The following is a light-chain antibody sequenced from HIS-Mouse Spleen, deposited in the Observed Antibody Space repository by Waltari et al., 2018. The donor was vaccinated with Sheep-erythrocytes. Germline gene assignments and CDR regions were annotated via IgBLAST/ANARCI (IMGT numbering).Light chain of an antibody. CDR2: YDD. V-gene: IGLV1-36*01. CDR3: AAWDDSLNGWV. J-gene: IGLJ3*02. Sequence: QSVLTQPPSVSEAPRQRVTISCSGSSSNIGKNAGNWYQQLPGKAPKLLIYYDDLLPSGVSDRFSGSKSGTSASLAISGLQSEDEADYYCAAWDDSLNGWVFGGGTKLTVL. CDR1: SSNIGKNA.